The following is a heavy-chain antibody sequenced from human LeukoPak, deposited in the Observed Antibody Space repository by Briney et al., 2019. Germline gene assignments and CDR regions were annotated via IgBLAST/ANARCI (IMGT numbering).Heavy chain of an antibody. CDR1: GGSFSGYY. J-gene: IGHJ4*02. CDR3: ARARKTYYYDSSGYKFDY. V-gene: IGHV4-34*01. Sequence: SETLSLTCAVYGGSFSGYYWSWIRQPPGKGLEWIGEINHSGSTNHNPSLKSRVTISVDTSKNQFSLKLSSVTAADTAVYYCARARKTYYYDSSGYKFDYWGQGTLVTVSS. CDR2: INHSGST. D-gene: IGHD3-22*01.